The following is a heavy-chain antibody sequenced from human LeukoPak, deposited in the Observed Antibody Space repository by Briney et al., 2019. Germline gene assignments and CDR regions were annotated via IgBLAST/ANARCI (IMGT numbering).Heavy chain of an antibody. CDR3: ARESKYSSSWAFDY. D-gene: IGHD6-13*01. Sequence: GSLRLSCAASGFTFSDYYMSWIRQALGKGLEWVSYISSSGSTIYYADSVKGRFTISRDNAKNSLYLQMNSLRAEDTAVYYCARESKYSSSWAFDYWGQGTLVTVSS. J-gene: IGHJ4*02. CDR1: GFTFSDYY. V-gene: IGHV3-11*01. CDR2: ISSSGSTI.